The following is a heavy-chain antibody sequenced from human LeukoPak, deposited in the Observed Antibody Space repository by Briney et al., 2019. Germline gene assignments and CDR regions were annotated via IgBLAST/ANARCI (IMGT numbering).Heavy chain of an antibody. CDR2: IKSKTDGGTT. CDR1: GFTFSNAW. D-gene: IGHD4-23*01. J-gene: IGHJ4*02. Sequence: PGGSLRLSCAASGFTFSNAWMSWVRQAPGKGLEWVGRIKSKTDGGTTDYAAPVKGRFTISRDDSKNTLYLQMNSLKTEDTAVYYCARRDDYGGHDYWGQGILVTVSS. CDR3: ARRDDYGGHDY. V-gene: IGHV3-15*01.